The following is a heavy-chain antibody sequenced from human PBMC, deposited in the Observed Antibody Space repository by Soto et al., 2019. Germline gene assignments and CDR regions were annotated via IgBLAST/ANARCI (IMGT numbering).Heavy chain of an antibody. CDR3: ARRGGGDYLFDS. D-gene: IGHD4-17*01. CDR1: GDSISTSNYY. V-gene: IGHV4-39*07. Sequence: QLQLQESGPGLVKPSETLSLTCSVSGDSISTSNYYWGWIRQPPGKGLEWIGHLFYSGGTYYNPSLKSRVSISVDTSKNEFSLKLTSITVADTAIYFCARRGGGDYLFDSWGQGMLVTVSS. J-gene: IGHJ4*02. CDR2: LFYSGGT.